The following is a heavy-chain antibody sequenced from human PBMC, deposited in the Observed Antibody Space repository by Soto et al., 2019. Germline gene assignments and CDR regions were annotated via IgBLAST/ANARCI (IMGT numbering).Heavy chain of an antibody. CDR1: GGSISSNY. V-gene: IGHV4-34*01. J-gene: IGHJ3*02. D-gene: IGHD3-10*01. Sequence: PSETLSLTCTVSGGSISSNYWSWIRQPPGKGLEWIGEINHSGSTNYNPSLKSRVTISVDTSKNQFSLKLSSVTAADTAVYYCASALWFGGSPDAFDIWGQGTMVTVSS. CDR2: INHSGST. CDR3: ASALWFGGSPDAFDI.